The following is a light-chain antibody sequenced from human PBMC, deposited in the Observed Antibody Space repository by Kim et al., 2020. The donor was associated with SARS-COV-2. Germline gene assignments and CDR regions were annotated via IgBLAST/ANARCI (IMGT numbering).Light chain of an antibody. Sequence: GKTVTSACTRSSGSIASDYVQWYQQRPGSAPTTVIYENYQRPSGVPDRFSGSIDRSSNSASLTISGLRTEDEADYYCQSYDTSDQVFGGGTQLTVL. CDR2: ENY. CDR1: SGSIASDY. V-gene: IGLV6-57*03. CDR3: QSYDTSDQV. J-gene: IGLJ3*02.